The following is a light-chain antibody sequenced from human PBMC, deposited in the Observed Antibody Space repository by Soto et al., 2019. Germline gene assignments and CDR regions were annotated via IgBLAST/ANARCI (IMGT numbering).Light chain of an antibody. V-gene: IGKV1D-13*01. CDR2: DAS. CDR3: QQFHNSPLT. Sequence: AIQLTQSPSSLSAFVGDSLTITCRASQGISSTLAWFQQKPRKAPILLIYDASSLESGVPSRFSGSGSGTDFTLAISSLQPEDFATYFCQQFHNSPLTFGGGTKVEIK. J-gene: IGKJ4*01. CDR1: QGISST.